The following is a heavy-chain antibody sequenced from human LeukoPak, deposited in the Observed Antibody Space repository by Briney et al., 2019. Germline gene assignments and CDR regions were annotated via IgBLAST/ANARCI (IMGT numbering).Heavy chain of an antibody. CDR1: GGSISSSNW. CDR2: IYHSGSL. CDR3: TREPAGGSGGNWFDP. V-gene: IGHV4-4*02. J-gene: IGHJ5*02. Sequence: SETLSLTCAVSGGSISSSNWWSWVRQPPGKGLEWIGEIYHSGSLYYNPSLKSRVTISVDTSKNQFSLRLNSVTAADTAVYYCTREPAGGSGGNWFDPWGQGTLVTVSS. D-gene: IGHD3-10*01.